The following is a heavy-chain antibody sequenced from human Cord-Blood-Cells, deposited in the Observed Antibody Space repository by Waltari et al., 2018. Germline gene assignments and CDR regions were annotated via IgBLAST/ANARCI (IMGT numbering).Heavy chain of an antibody. Sequence: EVQLVESGGGLVQPGGSLRLSCAASGFTFSSYSMNWVRQAPRKGLAWVSYISSSSSTIYYADSVKGRFTISRDNAKNSLYLQMNSLRDEDTAVYYCARDSGYCSGGSCYYDAFDIWGQGTMVTVSS. J-gene: IGHJ3*02. CDR1: GFTFSSYS. V-gene: IGHV3-48*02. D-gene: IGHD2-15*01. CDR2: ISSSSSTI. CDR3: ARDSGYCSGGSCYYDAFDI.